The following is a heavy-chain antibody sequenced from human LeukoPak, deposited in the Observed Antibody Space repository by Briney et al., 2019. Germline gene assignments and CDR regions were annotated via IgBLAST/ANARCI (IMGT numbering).Heavy chain of an antibody. CDR3: ARGAYGNSGSYGFDY. J-gene: IGHJ4*02. CDR1: GGSFSGYY. Sequence: SETLSLTRAVYGGSFSGYYWSWIRQPPGEGLEWIGEINHSGSTNYNPSLKSRVTISVDTSKNQFSLKLSSVTAADTAVYYCARGAYGNSGSYGFDYWGQGTLVTVSS. V-gene: IGHV4-34*01. D-gene: IGHD1-26*01. CDR2: INHSGST.